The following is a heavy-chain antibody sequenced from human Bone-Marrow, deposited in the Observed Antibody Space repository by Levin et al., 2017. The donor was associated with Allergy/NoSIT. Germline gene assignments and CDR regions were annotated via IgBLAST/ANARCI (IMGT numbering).Heavy chain of an antibody. CDR2: INSDGSST. D-gene: IGHD2-2*01. CDR3: ASSCSSTSCDYWNWFDP. V-gene: IGHV3-74*01. J-gene: IGHJ5*02. CDR1: GFTFSSYW. Sequence: PGGSLRLSCAASGFTFSSYWMHWVRQAPGKGLVWVSRINSDGSSTSYADSVKGRFTISRDNAKNTLYLQMNSLRAEDTAVYYCASSCSSTSCDYWNWFDPWGQGTLVTVSS.